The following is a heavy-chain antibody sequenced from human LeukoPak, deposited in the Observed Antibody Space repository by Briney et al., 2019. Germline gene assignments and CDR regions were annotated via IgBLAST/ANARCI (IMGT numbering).Heavy chain of an antibody. V-gene: IGHV4-38-2*02. CDR2: IYHSGST. D-gene: IGHD2-21*01. Sequence: SETLSLTCAVSGYSISRDYYWSWIRQPPGKGLEWIGSIYHSGSTYYNPSLKSRVTISVDTSKNQFSLKLSSVTAADTAVYYCARDLAIPWARKNYFDYWGQGTLVTVSS. J-gene: IGHJ4*02. CDR1: GYSISRDYY. CDR3: ARDLAIPWARKNYFDY.